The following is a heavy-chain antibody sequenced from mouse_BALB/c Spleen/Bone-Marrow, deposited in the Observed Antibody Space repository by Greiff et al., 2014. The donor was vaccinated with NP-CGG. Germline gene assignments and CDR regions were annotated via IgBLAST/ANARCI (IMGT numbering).Heavy chain of an antibody. Sequence: VQLVESGPGLVAPSQSLSITCTVSGFSLTDYGVSWIRQPPGKGLEWLGVIWGGGSTYYNSSLKSRLSISKDNSKSQVFLKMNNLQTDDTAMYFCARHPLRYYAMDYWGQGTSVTVSS. CDR2: IWGGGST. CDR3: ARHPLRYYAMDY. CDR1: GFSLTDYG. V-gene: IGHV2-6-5*01. J-gene: IGHJ4*01. D-gene: IGHD1-1*01.